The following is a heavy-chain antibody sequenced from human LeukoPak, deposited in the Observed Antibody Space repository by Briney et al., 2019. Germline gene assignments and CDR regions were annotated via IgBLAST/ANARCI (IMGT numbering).Heavy chain of an antibody. CDR1: GGSISSGGYY. J-gene: IGHJ6*02. Sequence: SETLSLTCTVSGGSISSGGYYWSWIRQHPGKGLEWIGYIYYSGSTNYNPPLKSRVTISVDTSKNQFSLKLSSVTAADTAVYYCARAMSHYGMDVWGQGTTVTVSS. CDR2: IYYSGST. V-gene: IGHV4-61*08. CDR3: ARAMSHYGMDV.